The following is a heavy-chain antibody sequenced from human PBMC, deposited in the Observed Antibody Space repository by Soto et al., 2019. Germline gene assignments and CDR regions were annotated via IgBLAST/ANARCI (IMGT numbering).Heavy chain of an antibody. J-gene: IGHJ4*02. CDR1: GFTFSSYG. V-gene: IGHV3-33*01. CDR3: ARENTVTTEIDY. CDR2: IWYDGSNK. Sequence: QVQLVESGGGVVQPGRSLRLSCAASGFTFSSYGMHWVRQAPGKGLEWVAVIWYDGSNKYYADSVKGRFTISRDNSKNTLYLQMNSLRAEDTAVYYCARENTVTTEIDYWGQGTLVTVSS. D-gene: IGHD4-17*01.